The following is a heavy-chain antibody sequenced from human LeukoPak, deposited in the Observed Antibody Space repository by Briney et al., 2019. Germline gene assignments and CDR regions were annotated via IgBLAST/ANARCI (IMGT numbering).Heavy chain of an antibody. CDR1: GGSISSYY. J-gene: IGHJ3*02. Sequence: ASETLSLTCTVSGGSISSYYWSWIRQPAGKGLEWIGRIYTSGSTNYNPSLKSRVTISVDKSKNQFSLKLSSVTAADTAVYYCARGFGVVPYDAFDIWGQGTMVTASS. CDR3: ARGFGVVPYDAFDI. D-gene: IGHD3-3*01. CDR2: IYTSGST. V-gene: IGHV4-4*07.